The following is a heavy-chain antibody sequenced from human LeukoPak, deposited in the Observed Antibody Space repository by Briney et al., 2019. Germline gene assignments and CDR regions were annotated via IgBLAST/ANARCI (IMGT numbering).Heavy chain of an antibody. D-gene: IGHD3-3*01. CDR1: GFTFDDYA. V-gene: IGHV3-9*01. J-gene: IGHJ6*02. CDR3: AKVVDFWSGLLMDV. Sequence: GGSLRLSCAASGFTFDDYAMHWVRQAPGKGLEWVSGIGWNSGGIVYADSVKGRFTISRDNAKNSLYLQMNSLRAEDTAVYYCAKVVDFWSGLLMDVWGQGSTVTVSS. CDR2: IGWNSGGI.